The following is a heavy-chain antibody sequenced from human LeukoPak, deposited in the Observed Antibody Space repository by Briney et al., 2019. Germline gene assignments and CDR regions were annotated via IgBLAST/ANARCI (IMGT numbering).Heavy chain of an antibody. Sequence: ASVKVSCKTSGYTFTGYYIHWVRQAPGQGPEWMGWIHPNTGATNYAQKFQGRVTMTRDTSMSTAYLELNSLTSDDTAVYFCARERLMRFLEWLPHNWLDPWGLGSQVTVAS. CDR2: IHPNTGAT. D-gene: IGHD3-3*01. CDR3: ARERLMRFLEWLPHNWLDP. J-gene: IGHJ5*02. CDR1: GYTFTGYY. V-gene: IGHV1-2*02.